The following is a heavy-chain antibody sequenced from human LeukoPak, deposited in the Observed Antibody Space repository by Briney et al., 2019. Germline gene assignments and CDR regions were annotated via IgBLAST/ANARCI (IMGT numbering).Heavy chain of an antibody. CDR3: ARDRFSVTLGLDAFDI. D-gene: IGHD7-27*01. CDR2: ISSSSSYI. CDR1: GFTFSSYS. V-gene: IGHV3-21*01. Sequence: GGSLRLSCAASGFTFSSYSMNWVRQAPGKGLEWVSSISSSSSYIYYADSVKGRFTISRDNAKNSLYLQMNSLRAEDTAVYYCARDRFSVTLGLDAFDIWGQGTMVTVSS. J-gene: IGHJ3*02.